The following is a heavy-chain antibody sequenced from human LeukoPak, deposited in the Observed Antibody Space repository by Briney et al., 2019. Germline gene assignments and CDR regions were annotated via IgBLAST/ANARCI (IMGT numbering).Heavy chain of an antibody. D-gene: IGHD4-23*01. J-gene: IGHJ4*02. Sequence: AGGSLRLSCAASGFSFSGYWMCWVRQTPGKGLEWVANIKQDGSVKNSVDSMKGRFTISRDNTKNSLYLEMNSLKAEDTAVYYCATSKGLRWPDDYWGQGTLVTVSS. CDR3: ATSKGLRWPDDY. CDR2: IKQDGSVK. CDR1: GFSFSGYW. V-gene: IGHV3-7*03.